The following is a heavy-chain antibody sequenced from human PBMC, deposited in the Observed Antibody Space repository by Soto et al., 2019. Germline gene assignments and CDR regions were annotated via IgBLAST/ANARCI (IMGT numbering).Heavy chain of an antibody. V-gene: IGHV5-51*01. J-gene: IGHJ6*03. Sequence: PGESLKISCKGSGYSFTSYWIGWVRQMPGKGLEWMGIIYPGDSDTRYSPSFQGQVTISADKSISTAYLQWSSLKASDTAMYYCARHAQGPQDPQYYDFWSGSPYYMDVWGKGTTVTVSS. CDR1: GYSFTSYW. CDR2: IYPGDSDT. D-gene: IGHD3-3*01. CDR3: ARHAQGPQDPQYYDFWSGSPYYMDV.